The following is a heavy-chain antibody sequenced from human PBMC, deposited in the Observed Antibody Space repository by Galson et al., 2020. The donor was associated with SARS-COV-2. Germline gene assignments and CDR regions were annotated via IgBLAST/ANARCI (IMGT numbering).Heavy chain of an antibody. Sequence: ASVKVSCKASGYTFTSYDINWMRQDTGQGREWLGRMNPNSGNTGYAQKFQGRVTMTRNTSISTAYMELSSLRSEDTAVYYCARGRLGYYDFWSGYPLTDYWGQGTLVTVSS. D-gene: IGHD3-3*01. J-gene: IGHJ4*02. CDR2: MNPNSGNT. CDR3: ARGRLGYYDFWSGYPLTDY. V-gene: IGHV1-8*01. CDR1: GYTFTSYD.